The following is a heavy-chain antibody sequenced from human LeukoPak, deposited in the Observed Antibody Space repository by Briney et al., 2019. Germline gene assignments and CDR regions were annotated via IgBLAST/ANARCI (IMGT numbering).Heavy chain of an antibody. J-gene: IGHJ4*02. D-gene: IGHD6-19*01. CDR1: GFTFSIYW. CDR2: IKQDGSEK. CDR3: ARDLHGWYDCYFDH. Sequence: PGGSLRLSCAASGFTFSIYWMSWVRQAPGKVLEWVANIKQDGSEKYYVDSVKGRFTISRDNAKNSLSLQMNSLRAEDTAVYYCARDLHGWYDCYFDHWGQGTLVTVSS. V-gene: IGHV3-7*01.